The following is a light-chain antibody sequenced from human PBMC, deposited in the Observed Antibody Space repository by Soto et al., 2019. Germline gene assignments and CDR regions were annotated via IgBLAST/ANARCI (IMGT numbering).Light chain of an antibody. J-gene: IGKJ1*01. CDR1: QDINKF. V-gene: IGKV1-5*03. CDR3: QHYNSYSEA. Sequence: DIQMTQSPSSLSASVGDTVTITCQASQDINKFLNWYQQKPGKAPKLLIYKASTLKSGVPSRFSGSGSGTEFTLTISSLQPDDFATYYCQHYNSYSEAFGQGTKVDIK. CDR2: KAS.